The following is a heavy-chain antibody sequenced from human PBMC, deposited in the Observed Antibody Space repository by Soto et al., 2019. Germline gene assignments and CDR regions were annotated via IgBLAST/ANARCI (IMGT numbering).Heavy chain of an antibody. CDR3: ARQRPTDGRLEFANYYGMDV. V-gene: IGHV4-59*08. CDR1: GDSISYYT. Sequence: PSETLSLTCSVSGDSISYYTWSWIRLSPGKGLEWIGYVHYSGTTNYNPSLKSRVTISVDTSKNQFSLKLSSVTAADTAVYYCARQRPTDGRLEFANYYGMDVWGQGTPVTVSS. CDR2: VHYSGTT. J-gene: IGHJ6*02. D-gene: IGHD1-1*01.